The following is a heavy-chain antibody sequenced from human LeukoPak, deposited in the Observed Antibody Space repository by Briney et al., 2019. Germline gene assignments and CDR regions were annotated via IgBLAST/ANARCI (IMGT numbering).Heavy chain of an antibody. CDR2: ISAGGGTI. V-gene: IGHV3-48*03. J-gene: IGHJ4*02. D-gene: IGHD3-22*01. CDR3: ARVLIVVGTVDY. Sequence: GGSLRLSCAASGFTFSSYEMNWVRQAPGKGLEWVSYISAGGGTIYYADSVKGRFTISRDNAKNSLYLQMNSLRAEDTAVYYCARVLIVVGTVDYWGQGTLVTVSS. CDR1: GFTFSSYE.